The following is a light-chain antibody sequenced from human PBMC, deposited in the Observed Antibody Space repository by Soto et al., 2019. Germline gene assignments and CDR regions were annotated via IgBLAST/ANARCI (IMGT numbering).Light chain of an antibody. V-gene: IGKV1-5*03. Sequence: IQMTQSPSTLSASIGDRVAITCRASQNIGIWLAWYQQRPGKAPRFLIYKASTLESGVPSRFSGSGSGTEFTLTLSSLQPDDFATYYCQQYNDYAWAFGQGTKVEIK. CDR3: QQYNDYAWA. CDR2: KAS. J-gene: IGKJ1*01. CDR1: QNIGIW.